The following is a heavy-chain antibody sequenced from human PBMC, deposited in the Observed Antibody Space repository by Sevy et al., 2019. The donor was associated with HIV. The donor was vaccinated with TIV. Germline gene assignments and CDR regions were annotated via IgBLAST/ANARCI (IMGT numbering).Heavy chain of an antibody. CDR2: IISSAKSI. D-gene: IGHD3-22*01. CDR3: ARGHHYYYDSTSFFEY. J-gene: IGHJ4*02. Sequence: GGSLRLSCTASGFTFTSYEMNWVRQAPGKGLEWVSSIISSAKSIYYADSVKGRFTVSRDNAKNSLFLQMNSLRAEDTAIYYCARGHHYYYDSTSFFEYWGQGTLVTVSS. V-gene: IGHV3-48*03. CDR1: GFTFTSYE.